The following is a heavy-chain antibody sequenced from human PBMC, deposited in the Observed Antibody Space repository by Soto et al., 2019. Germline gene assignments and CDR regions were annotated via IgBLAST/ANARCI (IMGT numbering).Heavy chain of an antibody. CDR3: ARATGTLRSRNCDY. J-gene: IGHJ4*02. CDR2: IYHTGST. CDR1: GGSISSYY. V-gene: IGHV4-59*12. D-gene: IGHD1-1*01. Sequence: SETLSLTCTVSGGSISSYYWTWIRQPPGKGLEWIGSIYHTGSTYYSKSLRSRLTMSVDTSKSQFSLRLSSVTAADTAVYYCARATGTLRSRNCDYWGQGSLVTVSS.